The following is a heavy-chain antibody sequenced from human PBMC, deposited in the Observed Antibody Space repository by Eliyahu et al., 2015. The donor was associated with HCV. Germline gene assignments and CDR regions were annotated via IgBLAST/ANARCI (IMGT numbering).Heavy chain of an antibody. V-gene: IGHV3-30*18. J-gene: IGHJ6*02. CDR1: GFTXSTYG. CDR3: AKDRDSSSHFYYGMDV. CDR2: ILYDGSTK. D-gene: IGHD6-6*01. Sequence: QVQLVESGGGVVQPGRSLRLXCAASGFTXSTYGMHWVRQAPGKGLEWVAVILYDGSTKYYADSVKGRFTISRDNSKNTLYLQMNSLRSEDTAVYYCAKDRDSSSHFYYGMDVWGQGTTCHRLL.